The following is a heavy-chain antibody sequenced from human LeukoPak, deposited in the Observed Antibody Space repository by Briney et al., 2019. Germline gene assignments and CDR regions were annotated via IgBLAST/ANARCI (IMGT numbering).Heavy chain of an antibody. J-gene: IGHJ3*02. CDR1: GGSFSGYY. CDR2: IYYSGST. Sequence: PPETLSLTCAVYGGSFSGYYWSWIRQPPGKGLEWIGYIYYSGSTNYNPSLKSRVTISVDTSKNQFSLKLSSVTAADTAVYYCARLHGAYYDSSGYSVNAFDIWGQGTMVTVSS. D-gene: IGHD3-22*01. CDR3: ARLHGAYYDSSGYSVNAFDI. V-gene: IGHV4-59*01.